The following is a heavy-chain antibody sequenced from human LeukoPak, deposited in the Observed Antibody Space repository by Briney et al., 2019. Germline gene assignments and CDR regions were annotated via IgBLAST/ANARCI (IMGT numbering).Heavy chain of an antibody. CDR3: ARARPREYFDY. CDR1: GFTFSSYW. Sequence: GGSLRLPCAASGFTFSSYWMSWVRQAPGKGLEWVANIKQDGSEKYYVDSVKGRFTISRDNAKNSLYLQMNSLRAEDTAVYYCARARPREYFDYWGQGTLVTVSS. J-gene: IGHJ4*02. CDR2: IKQDGSEK. D-gene: IGHD1-26*01. V-gene: IGHV3-7*01.